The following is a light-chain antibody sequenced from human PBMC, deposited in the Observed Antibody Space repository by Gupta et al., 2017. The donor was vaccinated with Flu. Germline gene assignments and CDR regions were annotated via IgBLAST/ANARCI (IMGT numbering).Light chain of an antibody. CDR3: SSYTVSNTWV. V-gene: IGLV2-14*01. Sequence: QSALTQPASVSGSPGQSITISCTGTSSDVGGHKYVSWYQQHPGKAPKVMIDEVSSRPSGVSNRFSGSKSGNTASLTISGLQADDEANYYCSSYTVSNTWVFGGGTKVTVL. CDR1: SSDVGGHKY. CDR2: EVS. J-gene: IGLJ3*02.